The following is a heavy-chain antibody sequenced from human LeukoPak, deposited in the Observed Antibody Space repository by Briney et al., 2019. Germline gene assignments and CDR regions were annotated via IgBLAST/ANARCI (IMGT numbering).Heavy chain of an antibody. CDR1: GYTFTSYY. J-gene: IGHJ5*02. V-gene: IGHV1-46*01. D-gene: IGHD5-24*01. Sequence: ASVKVSCKASGYTFTSYYMHWVRQAPGQVFEWMGIMNPSSGSTSYAQKFQGRVTMTRDTSTRTVYMELSSLRSEDTAVYCCARDGSRDGYNSANWFDPWGQGTLVTVSS. CDR2: MNPSSGST. CDR3: ARDGSRDGYNSANWFDP.